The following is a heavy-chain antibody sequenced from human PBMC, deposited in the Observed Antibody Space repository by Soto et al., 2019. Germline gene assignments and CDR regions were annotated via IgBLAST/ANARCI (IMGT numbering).Heavy chain of an antibody. V-gene: IGHV1-69*01. CDR2: IIPIFGTA. CDR3: ARVRFGQCERKSAIDI. D-gene: IGHD3-10*01. CDR1: GGTFSSYA. J-gene: IGHJ3*02. Sequence: QVQLVQSGAEVKKPGSSVKVSCKASGGTFSSYAISWVRQAPGQGLEWMGGIIPIFGTANYAQKFQGRVTIAADESKNTAYMELNSLRSEDTAVYYCARVRFGQCERKSAIDIWGQGTMVTVSS.